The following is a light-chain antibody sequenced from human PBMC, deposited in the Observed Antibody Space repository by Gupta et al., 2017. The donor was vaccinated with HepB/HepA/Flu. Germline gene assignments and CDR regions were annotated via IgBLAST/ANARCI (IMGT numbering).Light chain of an antibody. J-gene: IGKJ2*01. CDR1: QSVFCSSNNKNY. V-gene: IGKV4-1*01. Sequence: DIVMTQSPASLAVSLGERATIYCKSSQSVFCSSNNKNYLAWYQQKPGQPPKLLIYGASSRESGVPDRFSGSGSGTDFTLTISSLQAEDVAVYYCQQYNSTPYTFGQGTKLEIK. CDR2: GAS. CDR3: QQYNSTPYT.